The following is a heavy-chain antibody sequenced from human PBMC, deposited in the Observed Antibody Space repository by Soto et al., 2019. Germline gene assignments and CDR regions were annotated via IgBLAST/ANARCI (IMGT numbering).Heavy chain of an antibody. Sequence: ASVKVSCKASGYTFTSYGISWVRQAPGQGLEWMGWISAYNGNTNYAQKLQGRVTMTTDTSTSTAYMELRSLRSDDTAVYYCARYYNYDSSGYFRRRDYGMDVWGQGTTVTVS. CDR2: ISAYNGNT. CDR3: ARYYNYDSSGYFRRRDYGMDV. V-gene: IGHV1-18*01. D-gene: IGHD3-22*01. J-gene: IGHJ6*02. CDR1: GYTFTSYG.